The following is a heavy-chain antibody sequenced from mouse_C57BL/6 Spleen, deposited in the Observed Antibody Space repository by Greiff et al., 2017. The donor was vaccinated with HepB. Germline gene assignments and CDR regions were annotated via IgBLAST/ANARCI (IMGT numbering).Heavy chain of an antibody. CDR3: ALITTVVGDYFDY. J-gene: IGHJ2*01. D-gene: IGHD1-1*01. Sequence: QVQLKQPGAELVMPGASVKLSCKASGYTFTSYWMHWVKQRPGQGLEWIGEIDPSDSYTNYNQKFKGKSTLTVDKSSSTAYMQLSSLTSEDSAVYYCALITTVVGDYFDYWGQGTTLTVSS. V-gene: IGHV1-69*01. CDR2: IDPSDSYT. CDR1: GYTFTSYW.